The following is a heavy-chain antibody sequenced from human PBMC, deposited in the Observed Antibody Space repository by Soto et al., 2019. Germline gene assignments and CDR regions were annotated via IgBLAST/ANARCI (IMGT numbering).Heavy chain of an antibody. V-gene: IGHV1-69*13. CDR2: IIPIFGTA. D-gene: IGHD3-22*01. J-gene: IGHJ4*02. CDR3: ARAHPYYYDSPRSWQAFDY. CDR1: GGTFSSYA. Sequence: VASVKVSCKASGGTFSSYAISWVRQAPGQGLEWMGGIIPIFGTANYAQKFQGRVTITADESTSTAYMELSSPRSEDTAVYYCARAHPYYYDSPRSWQAFDYWGQGTLVTVSS.